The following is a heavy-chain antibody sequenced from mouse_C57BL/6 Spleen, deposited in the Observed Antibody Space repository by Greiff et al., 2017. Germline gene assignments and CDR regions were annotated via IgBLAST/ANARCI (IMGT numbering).Heavy chain of an antibody. J-gene: IGHJ2*01. Sequence: VQLQQSGPELVKPGASVKIPCKASGYTFTDYNMDWVKQSHGKSLEWIGDINPNNGGTIYNQKFKGKATLTVDKSSSTAYMELRSLTSEDTAVYYCARKGLSTVVATDYFDYWGQGTTLTVSS. D-gene: IGHD1-1*01. CDR2: INPNNGGT. V-gene: IGHV1-18*01. CDR1: GYTFTDYN. CDR3: ARKGLSTVVATDYFDY.